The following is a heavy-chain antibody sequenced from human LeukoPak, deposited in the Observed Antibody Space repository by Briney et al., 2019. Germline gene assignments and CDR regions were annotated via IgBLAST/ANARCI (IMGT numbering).Heavy chain of an antibody. CDR3: AKAREPYSSSWYYFDY. CDR1: GFTFSSYG. D-gene: IGHD6-13*01. J-gene: IGHJ4*02. Sequence: GGSLRLSCAASGFTFSSYGMHWVRQAPGKGLEWVAVISYDGSNKCYADSVKGRFTISRDNSKNTLYLQMNSLRAEDTAVYYCAKAREPYSSSWYYFDYWGQGTLVTVSS. CDR2: ISYDGSNK. V-gene: IGHV3-30*18.